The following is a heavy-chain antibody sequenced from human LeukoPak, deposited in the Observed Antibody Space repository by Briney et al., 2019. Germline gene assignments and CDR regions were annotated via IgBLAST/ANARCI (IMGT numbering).Heavy chain of an antibody. D-gene: IGHD3-22*01. CDR2: INHSGST. Sequence: PSETLSLTCAVYGGSFSGYYWSWIRQPPGKGLEWIGEINHSGSTNYNPSLKSRVTISVDTSKNQFSLKLSSVTAADTAVYYCARHRRITMIVVVIRLGAFDIWGQGTMVTVSS. CDR1: GGSFSGYY. J-gene: IGHJ3*02. CDR3: ARHRRITMIVVVIRLGAFDI. V-gene: IGHV4-34*01.